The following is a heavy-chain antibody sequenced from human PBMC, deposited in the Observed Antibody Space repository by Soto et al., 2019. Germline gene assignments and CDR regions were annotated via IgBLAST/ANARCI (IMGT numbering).Heavy chain of an antibody. V-gene: IGHV3-30-3*01. Sequence: PGGSLRLSCAASGFTFSAHSVHWVRQAPGKGLEWVASISDDANKRYYADSVKGRFTISRDNSKNTLYLQMNSLRAEDTAVYYCARGQMAGETEFDYWGQGTLVTVSS. CDR1: GFTFSAHS. D-gene: IGHD6-19*01. J-gene: IGHJ4*02. CDR2: ISDDANKR. CDR3: ARGQMAGETEFDY.